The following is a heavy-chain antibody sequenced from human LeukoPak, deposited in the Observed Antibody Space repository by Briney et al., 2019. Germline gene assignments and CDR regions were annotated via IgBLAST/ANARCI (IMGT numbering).Heavy chain of an antibody. Sequence: ASVKVSCKASGYTFTSYDINWVRQATGQGLEWMGWMNPNSGNTGYAQKFQGRVTMTRNTSISTAYMELSSLRSGDTAVYYCARGIGCSSTSCYYYYYMDVWGKGTTVTVSS. J-gene: IGHJ6*03. CDR3: ARGIGCSSTSCYYYYYMDV. V-gene: IGHV1-8*01. CDR2: MNPNSGNT. CDR1: GYTFTSYD. D-gene: IGHD2-2*01.